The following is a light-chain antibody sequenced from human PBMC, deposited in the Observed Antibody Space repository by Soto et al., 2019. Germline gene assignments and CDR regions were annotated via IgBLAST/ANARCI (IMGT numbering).Light chain of an antibody. Sequence: DIVMTQSPDSLAVSLGERATINCKSSQSVLYSSNNKNYLAWYQQKPGQPPKLLIYWASTRESGVPDRFSGSGXGRDFPPPHXSTEGEPVAFYSWQQYYRTPPPFGRGTRVAIK. CDR2: WAS. CDR1: QSVLYSSNNKNY. CDR3: QQYYRTPPP. J-gene: IGKJ1*01. V-gene: IGKV4-1*01.